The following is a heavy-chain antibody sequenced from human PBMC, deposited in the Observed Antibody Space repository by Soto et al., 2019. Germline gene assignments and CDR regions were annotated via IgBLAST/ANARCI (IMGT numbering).Heavy chain of an antibody. CDR2: INAGNGNT. D-gene: IGHD3-3*01. J-gene: IGHJ6*02. CDR1: GYTFTSYA. CDR3: ARDFPEQYYDFWSGYHPDGMDV. V-gene: IGHV1-3*01. Sequence: ASVKVSCKASGYTFTSYAMHWVRQAPGQRLEWMGWINAGNGNTKYSQKFQGRVTITRDTSASTAYMELSSLRSEDTAVYYCARDFPEQYYDFWSGYHPDGMDVWGQGTTVTAP.